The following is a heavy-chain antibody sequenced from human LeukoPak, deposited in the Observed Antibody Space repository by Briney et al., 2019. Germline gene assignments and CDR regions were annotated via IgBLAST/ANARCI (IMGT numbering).Heavy chain of an antibody. D-gene: IGHD5-24*01. V-gene: IGHV1-69*04. J-gene: IGHJ4*02. CDR1: GGTFSSYA. Sequence: SVEVSCKASGGTFSSYAISWVRQAPGQGLEWMGRIIPILGIANYAQKFQGRVTITADKSTSTAYMELSSLRSEDTAVYYCARTARRDGYKPLDYWGQGTLVTVSS. CDR2: IIPILGIA. CDR3: ARTARRDGYKPLDY.